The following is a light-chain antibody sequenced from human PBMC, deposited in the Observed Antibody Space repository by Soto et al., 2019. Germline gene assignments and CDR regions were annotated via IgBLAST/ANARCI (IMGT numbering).Light chain of an antibody. CDR1: QSLLHSNGYNY. CDR3: VQALQTPPT. J-gene: IGKJ1*01. CDR2: LGS. Sequence: DIVMTQSPLSLPVTPGEPASISCRSSQSLLHSNGYNYLDWYLQKPGQSPQLLIYLGSNRASGVPDRFSGSGSGTDFTLRISRMEAEDVGVYYCVQALQTPPTFGQGTKVDIK. V-gene: IGKV2-28*01.